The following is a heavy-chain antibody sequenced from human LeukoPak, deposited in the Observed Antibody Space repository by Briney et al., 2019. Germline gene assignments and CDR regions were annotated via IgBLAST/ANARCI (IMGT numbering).Heavy chain of an antibody. CDR1: GYTFTNYG. J-gene: IGHJ4*02. D-gene: IGHD3-10*01. V-gene: IGHV1-18*01. Sequence: ASVKVSCTASGYTFTNYGISWVRQAPGQGLEWMGWISGYNGHPNYAEKLQGRVTMTTDTSTSTAYMELRRLRSDDTAVYYCAREPDYYGSGSFDYWGQGTLVTVSS. CDR3: AREPDYYGSGSFDY. CDR2: ISGYNGHP.